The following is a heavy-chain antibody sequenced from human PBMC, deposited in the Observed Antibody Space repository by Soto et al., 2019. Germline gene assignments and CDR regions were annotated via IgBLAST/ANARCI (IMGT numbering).Heavy chain of an antibody. CDR1: GFTFSSYS. V-gene: IGHV3-21*01. CDR3: ARDDEHERLGCRFDY. CDR2: ISSSSSYI. J-gene: IGHJ4*02. D-gene: IGHD1-1*01. Sequence: EVQLVESGGGLVKPGGSLRLSCAASGFTFSSYSMNWVRQAPGKGLEWVSSISSSSSYIYYADSVKGRFTISRDNAKNSLYLQMNSLRAEDTAVYYCARDDEHERLGCRFDYWGQGTLVTVSS.